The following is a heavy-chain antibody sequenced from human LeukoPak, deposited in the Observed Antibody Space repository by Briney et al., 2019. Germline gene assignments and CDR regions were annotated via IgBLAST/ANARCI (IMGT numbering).Heavy chain of an antibody. Sequence: ASVKVSCKVSGYTLTELSMHWVRQAPGKGLEWMGGFDPEDGETIYAQKFQGRVTMTEDTSTDTAYMELSSLRSEDTAVYYCATTGYCSGGSCRLYWFDPWAREPWSPSPQ. CDR3: ATTGYCSGGSCRLYWFDP. CDR1: GYTLTELS. CDR2: FDPEDGET. V-gene: IGHV1-24*01. D-gene: IGHD2-15*01. J-gene: IGHJ5*02.